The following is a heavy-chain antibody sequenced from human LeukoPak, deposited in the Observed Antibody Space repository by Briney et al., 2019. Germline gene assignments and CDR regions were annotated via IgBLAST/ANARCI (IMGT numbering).Heavy chain of an antibody. Sequence: ASVKVSCNASGYTFTSYAMNWVRQAPGQGLEWMGWINTNTGNPTYAQGFTGRFVFSLDTSVSTAYLQISSLKAEDTAVYYCARESEMATIPLFGYWGQGTLVTVSS. J-gene: IGHJ4*02. V-gene: IGHV7-4-1*02. CDR3: ARESEMATIPLFGY. D-gene: IGHD5-24*01. CDR2: INTNTGNP. CDR1: GYTFTSYA.